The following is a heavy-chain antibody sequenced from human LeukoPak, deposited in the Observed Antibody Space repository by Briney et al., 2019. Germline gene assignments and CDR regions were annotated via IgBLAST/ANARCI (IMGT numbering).Heavy chain of an antibody. CDR1: GGSISSGGYS. CDR3: ARAALRTDAFDI. V-gene: IGHV4-30-2*01. Sequence: PSETLSLTCAVSGGSISSGGYSWSWIRQPPGKGLEWIGYIYHSGSTYYSPSLKSRVTISVDRSKNQFSLKLSSVTAADTAVYYCARAALRTDAFDIWGQGTMVTVSS. D-gene: IGHD4-17*01. J-gene: IGHJ3*02. CDR2: IYHSGST.